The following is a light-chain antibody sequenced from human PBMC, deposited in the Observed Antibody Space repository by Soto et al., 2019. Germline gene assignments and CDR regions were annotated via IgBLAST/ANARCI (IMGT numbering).Light chain of an antibody. J-gene: IGKJ1*01. V-gene: IGKV3-15*01. Sequence: EIVMAQSPATLSVSPGERATLSCRASQSVSSNLAWYQQKPGQAPRLLIYGASTRATGIPARFSGSGSGTEFTITISSLQSEDSAVYYCQQYNKWPRTFGQGTKVEIK. CDR3: QQYNKWPRT. CDR1: QSVSSN. CDR2: GAS.